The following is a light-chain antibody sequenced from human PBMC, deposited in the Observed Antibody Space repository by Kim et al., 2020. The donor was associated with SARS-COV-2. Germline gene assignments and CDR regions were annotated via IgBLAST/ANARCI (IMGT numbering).Light chain of an antibody. CDR3: QQYGRSPTT. CDR2: GAS. V-gene: IGKV3-20*01. J-gene: IGKJ1*01. Sequence: SPGERAALSCRARQSVSSSYLAWYQQKPGQAPRSLIYGASSRATGIPDRFSGSGSGTDFTLTISRLEPEDFAVYYCQQYGRSPTTFGQGTKVDIK. CDR1: QSVSSSY.